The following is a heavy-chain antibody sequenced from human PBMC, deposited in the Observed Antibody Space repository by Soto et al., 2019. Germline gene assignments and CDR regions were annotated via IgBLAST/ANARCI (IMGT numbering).Heavy chain of an antibody. Sequence: QVQLQESGPGLVKPSQTLSLSCNVYGVSVSSGDYYWSWIRQHAGGGLEWIGYIDRSGSTYYKPCLTGRVIMSVDTSTNQIYLRLLSVTAADTAMYYCARDSGGNSENYYGLDVWGHGTTVTVSS. CDR1: GVSVSSGDYY. CDR3: ARDSGGNSENYYGLDV. CDR2: IDRSGST. J-gene: IGHJ6*02. V-gene: IGHV4-31*03. D-gene: IGHD1-1*01.